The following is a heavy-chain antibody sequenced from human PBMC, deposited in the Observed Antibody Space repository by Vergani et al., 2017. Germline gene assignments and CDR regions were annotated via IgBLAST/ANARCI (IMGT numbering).Heavy chain of an antibody. CDR1: GFTFDDYA. Sequence: EVQLVESGGGLVQPGRSLRLSCAASGFTFDDYAMHWVRQAPGKGLEWVSGISWNSSSIGYADSVKGRFTISRDNAKNSLYLQMNSLRAEDTALYYCAKDMGGGIAAANFDYWGQGTLVTVSS. J-gene: IGHJ4*02. CDR3: AKDMGGGIAAANFDY. CDR2: ISWNSSSI. V-gene: IGHV3-9*01. D-gene: IGHD6-13*01.